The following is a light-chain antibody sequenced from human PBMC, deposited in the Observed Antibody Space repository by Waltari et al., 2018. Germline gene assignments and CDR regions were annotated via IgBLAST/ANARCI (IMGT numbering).Light chain of an antibody. V-gene: IGLV2-11*01. Sequence: QSALTQPRSVSGSPGQSVTISCTGTSSDVGGYNYVSWYQQPPGKAPKLMIYAVRKRPSGVPDRFSGSKSGNTASLTISGLQAEDEADYYCCSYAGSYTHVVFGGGTKLTVL. J-gene: IGLJ2*01. CDR1: SSDVGGYNY. CDR2: AVR. CDR3: CSYAGSYTHVV.